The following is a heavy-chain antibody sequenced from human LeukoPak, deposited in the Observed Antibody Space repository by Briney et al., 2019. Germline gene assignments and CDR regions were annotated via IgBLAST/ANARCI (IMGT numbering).Heavy chain of an antibody. Sequence: SETLSLTCAVYGESFRGYYWSWIRQPPGKGLEWIGEINHSGSTNYDPSLKSRVTISLDTSKSQFSLKLSSVTAADTAVYYCARGTTKFDPWGQGTLVTVSS. CDR1: GESFRGYY. CDR2: INHSGST. D-gene: IGHD4-11*01. J-gene: IGHJ5*02. V-gene: IGHV4-34*01. CDR3: ARGTTKFDP.